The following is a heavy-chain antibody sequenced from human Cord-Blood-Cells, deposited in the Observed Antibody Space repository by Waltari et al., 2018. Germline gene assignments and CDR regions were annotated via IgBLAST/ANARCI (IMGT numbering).Heavy chain of an antibody. J-gene: IGHJ3*02. V-gene: IGHV4-4*07. CDR3: ARDDSGSLPGDAFDI. D-gene: IGHD1-26*01. CDR2: IYTSGST. CDR1: GGSISSYY. Sequence: QVQLQESGPGLVKPSETLSLTCTVSGGSISSYYWSWIRQPAGKGLEWIGRIYTSGSTTYNPPLKSRVTMSVDTSKNQFSLKLSSVTAADTAVYYCARDDSGSLPGDAFDIWGQGTMVTVSS.